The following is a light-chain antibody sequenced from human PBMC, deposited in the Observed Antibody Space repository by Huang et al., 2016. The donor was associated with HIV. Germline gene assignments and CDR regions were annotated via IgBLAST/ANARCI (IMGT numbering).Light chain of an antibody. CDR1: QSVSSSY. CDR2: GAS. Sequence: EIVFTQSPGTLSLSPGERATLSCRASQSVSSSYLTWYQQKLGQAPRLLIYGASSRATGIPDRFSGSGSGTDFTLTISRLEPEDFAVYYCQQYGSSPYTFGQGTKLEIK. V-gene: IGKV3-20*01. CDR3: QQYGSSPYT. J-gene: IGKJ2*01.